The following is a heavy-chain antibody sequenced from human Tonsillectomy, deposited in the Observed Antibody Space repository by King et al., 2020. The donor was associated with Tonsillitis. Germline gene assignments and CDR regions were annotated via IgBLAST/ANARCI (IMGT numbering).Heavy chain of an antibody. V-gene: IGHV4-59*08. Sequence: QLQESGPGLVKPSETLSLTCTVSGGSISNYFWSWIRQPPGKGLEWIGYIYYSGSTIYNHSLKSRVTISVDTSKNQFSLKLSSVTAADTAVYYCARLEDRDGYNPYLDYWGQGTLVTVSS. CDR2: IYYSGST. D-gene: IGHD5-24*01. CDR1: GGSISNYF. CDR3: ARLEDRDGYNPYLDY. J-gene: IGHJ4*02.